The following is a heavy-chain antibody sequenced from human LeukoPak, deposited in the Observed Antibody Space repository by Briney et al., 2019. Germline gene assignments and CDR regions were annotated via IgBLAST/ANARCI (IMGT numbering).Heavy chain of an antibody. V-gene: IGHV5-51*01. J-gene: IGHJ4*02. CDR1: GYSFTNFW. D-gene: IGHD5-24*01. Sequence: GESLKISCQGFGYSFTNFWIGWVRQMPGKGLEWVGIINPGDSDVRYSPSFQGQVTISADKSISTAYLQWSSLKASDTAMYYCARQGQRWLPSVWGQGTLVTVCS. CDR3: ARQGQRWLPSV. CDR2: INPGDSDV.